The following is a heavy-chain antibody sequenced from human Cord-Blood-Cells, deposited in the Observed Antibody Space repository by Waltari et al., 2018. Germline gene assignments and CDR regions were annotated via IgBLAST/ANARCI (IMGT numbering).Heavy chain of an antibody. CDR3: ARLVTYYYDSSGHFDY. V-gene: IGHV1-8*01. Sequence: QVQLVQSGAEVKKPGASVKVSCKASGYTFPSYDINWVRQATGQGLEWMGWMNPNSGNTGYAQKFQGRVTMTRNTSISTAYMELSSLRSEDTAVYYCARLVTYYYDSSGHFDYWGQGTLVTVSS. CDR2: MNPNSGNT. D-gene: IGHD3-22*01. CDR1: GYTFPSYD. J-gene: IGHJ4*02.